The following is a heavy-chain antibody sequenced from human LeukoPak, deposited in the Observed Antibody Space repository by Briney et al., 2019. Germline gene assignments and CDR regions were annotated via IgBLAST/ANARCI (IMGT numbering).Heavy chain of an antibody. V-gene: IGHV4-34*01. CDR2: INHSGST. Sequence: PSETLSLTCAVYGGSFSGYYWSWIRQPPGKGLEWTGEINHSGSTNYKPSLKSRVTISVDTSKNQFSLKLSSVTAADTAVYYCARVRGGTGTRAYNWFDPWGQGTLVTVSS. J-gene: IGHJ5*02. CDR3: ARVRGGTGTRAYNWFDP. D-gene: IGHD1-7*01. CDR1: GGSFSGYY.